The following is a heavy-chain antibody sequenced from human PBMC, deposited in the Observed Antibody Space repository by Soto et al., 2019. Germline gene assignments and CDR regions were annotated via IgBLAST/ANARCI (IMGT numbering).Heavy chain of an antibody. CDR1: GFTFAHYA. CDR2: MSHDENRK. J-gene: IGHJ4*02. Sequence: PGGSLRLSCAASGFTFAHYAMHWVRHSPGKGLEWVAFMSHDENRKLYSDSVKGRFTISRDNSKSTLYLQMSRLRAEDTAVYYCAKDYDFWSANVKHYFDSWGLGTLVTVSS. V-gene: IGHV3-30*18. CDR3: AKDYDFWSANVKHYFDS. D-gene: IGHD3-3*01.